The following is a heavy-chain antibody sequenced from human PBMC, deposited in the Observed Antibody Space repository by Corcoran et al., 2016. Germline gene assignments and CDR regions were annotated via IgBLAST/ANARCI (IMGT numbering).Heavy chain of an antibody. D-gene: IGHD2-21*02. CDR1: GFTVSSNY. CDR3: RREPTVVTPMDV. V-gene: IGHV3-53*01. CDR2: IYSGGSP. Sequence: EVQLVESGGGLIQPGGSLRLSCAASGFTVSSNYMGWVRQAPGKGLEWVSVIYSGGSPYYADSVKGRFTIYRDNSKNPLYLQMNSVRAEDTAVYYCRREPTVVTPMDVWGQGTTVTVSS. J-gene: IGHJ6*02.